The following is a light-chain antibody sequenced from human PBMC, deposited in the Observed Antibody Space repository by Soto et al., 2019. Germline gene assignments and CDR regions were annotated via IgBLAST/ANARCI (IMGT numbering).Light chain of an antibody. V-gene: IGKV1-39*01. CDR3: QQSYSTPRT. J-gene: IGKJ1*01. CDR1: QSISSY. CDR2: AAS. Sequence: DIQMTPSPSSLSASVVDRVTITCRASQSISSYLNWYQQKPGKAPKLLIYAASSLQSGVPSRFSGSGSGTDFTLTISSLQPEDFATYYCQQSYSTPRTFGQGTKVDI.